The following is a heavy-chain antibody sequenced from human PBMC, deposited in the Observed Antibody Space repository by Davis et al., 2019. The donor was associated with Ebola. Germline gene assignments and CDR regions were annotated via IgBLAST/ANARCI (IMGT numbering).Heavy chain of an antibody. V-gene: IGHV1-69*04. CDR2: IIPILGIA. CDR3: ARGLAVVTKGWAFDI. J-gene: IGHJ3*02. CDR1: GGTFSSYA. D-gene: IGHD4-23*01. Sequence: SVKVSCKASGGTFSSYAISWVRQAPGQGLEWMGRIIPILGIANYAQKFQGRVTITADKSTSTAYMELSSLRSEDTAVYYCARGLAVVTKGWAFDIWGQGTMVTVSS.